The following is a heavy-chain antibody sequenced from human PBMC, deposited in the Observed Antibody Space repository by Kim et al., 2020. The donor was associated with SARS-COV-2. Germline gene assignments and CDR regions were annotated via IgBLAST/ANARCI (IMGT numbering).Heavy chain of an antibody. V-gene: IGHV3-30*18. CDR1: GFNFNNFG. D-gene: IGHD3-3*01. J-gene: IGHJ6*02. Sequence: GGSLRLSCTASGFNFNNFGMHWVRQAPGKGLEWVAVISYEGSKKYYADSLKGRFTISRDNSKNTLYLQMNSLRGEDTAVYYCEKWRGLLELGLDYYNGMDVWGQGTTVIVS. CDR3: EKWRGLLELGLDYYNGMDV. CDR2: ISYEGSKK.